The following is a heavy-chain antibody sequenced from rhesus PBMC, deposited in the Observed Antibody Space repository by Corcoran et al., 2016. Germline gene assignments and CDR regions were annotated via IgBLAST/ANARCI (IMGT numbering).Heavy chain of an antibody. D-gene: IGHD2-15*01. V-gene: IGHV4-80*01. CDR1: GSSIMSHS. CDR2: IIGKSGNT. CDR3: AIVTCSGTYPLCYFDY. Sequence: QVQLQESGPGLVKPSETLSLTCTVSGSSIMSHSWCWIRPPPGKGLAWIGEIIGKSGNTNYNPSLKSRVTISRDTSKNQFSLKLSSVTAADTAVYYCAIVTCSGTYPLCYFDYWGQGVLVTVSS. J-gene: IGHJ4*01.